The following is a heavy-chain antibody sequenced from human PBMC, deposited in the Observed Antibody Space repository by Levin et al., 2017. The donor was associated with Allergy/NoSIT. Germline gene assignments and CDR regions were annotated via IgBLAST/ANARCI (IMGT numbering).Heavy chain of an antibody. CDR2: IYYSGST. CDR1: GGSISSSSYY. J-gene: IGHJ6*02. CDR3: ARHNGGYYSGCMDV. Sequence: SETLSLTCTVSGGSISSSSYYWGWIRQPPGKGLEWIGSIYYSGSTYYNPSLKSRVTISVDTSKNQFSLKLSSVTAADTAVYYCARHNGGYYSGCMDVWGQGTTVTVSS. V-gene: IGHV4-39*01. D-gene: IGHD3-10*01.